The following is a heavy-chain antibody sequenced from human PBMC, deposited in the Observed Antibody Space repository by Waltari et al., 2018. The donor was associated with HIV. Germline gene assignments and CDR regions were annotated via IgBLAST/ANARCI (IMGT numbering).Heavy chain of an antibody. D-gene: IGHD4-17*01. Sequence: QVQLVQSGAEVKKPGASVKVSCKASGYTFTDYYIYWVRQAPGQGLEWMGRINLKRGVTNYAQKFQGRVIMTRDTSISTAYMELSRLRSDDTAVYYCARVVNYGDNSVYYGMDVWGQGTTVTVSS. CDR3: ARVVNYGDNSVYYGMDV. J-gene: IGHJ6*02. CDR1: GYTFTDYY. CDR2: INLKRGVT. V-gene: IGHV1-2*06.